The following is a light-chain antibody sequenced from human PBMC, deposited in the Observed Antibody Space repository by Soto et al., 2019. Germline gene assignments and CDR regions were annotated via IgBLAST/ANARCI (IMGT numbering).Light chain of an antibody. CDR1: SSNIGSNT. CDR3: VAWDDSLNGWV. J-gene: IGLJ3*02. Sequence: QSVLTQPPSASGTPGQRVTISCSGSSSNIGSNTVNWFQQLPATAPKLLIYFNNRRPSGVPDRLSGSKSGTSASLAISGLQSEDEADYYCVAWDDSLNGWVFGGGTKLTVL. CDR2: FNN. V-gene: IGLV1-44*01.